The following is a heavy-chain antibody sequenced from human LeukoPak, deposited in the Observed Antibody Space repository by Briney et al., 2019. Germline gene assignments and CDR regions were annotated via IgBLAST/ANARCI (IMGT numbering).Heavy chain of an antibody. CDR1: GFTFSSYE. CDR2: ISSSGGTI. CDR3: ARDFGDSYGYDWFDP. V-gene: IGHV3-48*03. J-gene: IGHJ5*02. Sequence: GGSLRLSCVAPGFTFSSYEMNWVRQAPGKGLEWVSYISSSGGTIYYADSVKGRFTISRDNAKNSLYLQMNSLRAEDTAVYYCARDFGDSYGYDWFDPWGQGTLVTVSS. D-gene: IGHD5-18*01.